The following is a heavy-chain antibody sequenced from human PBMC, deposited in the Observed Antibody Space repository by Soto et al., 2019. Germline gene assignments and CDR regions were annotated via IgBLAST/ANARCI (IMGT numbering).Heavy chain of an antibody. Sequence: EVQLVESGGGLVQPGGSLRLSCAASGFTFSNYDMHWVRQVTGKGLEWVSAIGAAGDTYYPASVKGRFTISRENAKNSLYLQMTSLRAEDTAVYYCAIGGWGSSWYEGGSRIDYWGQGALVTVSS. CDR3: AIGGWGSSWYEGGSRIDY. J-gene: IGHJ4*02. V-gene: IGHV3-13*01. CDR1: GFTFSNYD. CDR2: IGAAGDT. D-gene: IGHD6-13*01.